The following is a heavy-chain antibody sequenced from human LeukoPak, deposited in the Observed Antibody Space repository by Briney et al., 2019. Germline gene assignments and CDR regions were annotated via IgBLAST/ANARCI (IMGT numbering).Heavy chain of an antibody. CDR1: GDSVSSNSAA. D-gene: IGHD6-13*01. CDR3: VRVFGSSWTYYFDY. V-gene: IGHV6-1*01. Sequence: SQTLSLTCAISGDSVSSNSAAWNWIRQSPSRGLEWLGRTYYRSKWYNEYAESVKSRITINPDTPKNQFSLQLNSVTPEDTAVYYCVRVFGSSWTYYFDYWGQGTLVTVSS. J-gene: IGHJ4*02. CDR2: TYYRSKWYN.